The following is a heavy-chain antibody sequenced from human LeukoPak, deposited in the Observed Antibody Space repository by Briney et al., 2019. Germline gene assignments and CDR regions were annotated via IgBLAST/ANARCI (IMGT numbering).Heavy chain of an antibody. CDR2: INHSGST. CDR1: GGSFSGYY. J-gene: IGHJ5*02. D-gene: IGHD6-13*01. CDR3: ARERDSSSWYRRNWFDP. V-gene: IGHV4-34*01. Sequence: SETLSLTCAVYGGSFSGYYWSWIRQPPGKGLEWIGEINHSGSTNHNPSLKSRVTISVDTSKNQFSLKLSSVTAADTAVYYCARERDSSSWYRRNWFDPWGQGTLVTVSS.